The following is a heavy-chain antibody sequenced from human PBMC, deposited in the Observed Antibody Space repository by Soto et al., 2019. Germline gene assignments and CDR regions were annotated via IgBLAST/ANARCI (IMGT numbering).Heavy chain of an antibody. CDR2: IIPILGIA. Sequence: SVKVSCKASGGTFSSYTISWVRQAPGQGLKWMGRIIPILGIANYAQKFQGRVTITADKSTSTAYMELSSLRSEDTAVYYCARDRGVAVAGTFDYWGQGTLVTVSS. V-gene: IGHV1-69*04. CDR1: GGTFSSYT. D-gene: IGHD6-19*01. CDR3: ARDRGVAVAGTFDY. J-gene: IGHJ4*02.